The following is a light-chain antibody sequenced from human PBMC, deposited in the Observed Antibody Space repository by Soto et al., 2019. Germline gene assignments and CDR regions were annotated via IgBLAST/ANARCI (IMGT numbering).Light chain of an antibody. V-gene: IGKV3-15*01. CDR2: GAS. J-gene: IGKJ4*01. CDR1: QSGSSK. Sequence: EIVLTQSPATLSVSPGDRATLSCRASQSGSSKLAWYQQKPGQAPRVLIYGASNRATGIPARFSGSGSGTEFTLTISSLQSEDFAVYDCQKYNNWPFALTFGGGTKVEIK. CDR3: QKYNNWPFALT.